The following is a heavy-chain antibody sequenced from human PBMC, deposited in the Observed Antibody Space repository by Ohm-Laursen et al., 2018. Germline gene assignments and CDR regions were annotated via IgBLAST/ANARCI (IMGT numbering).Heavy chain of an antibody. CDR3: TIDLGIH. D-gene: IGHD1-14*01. CDR1: GFTFSSSW. CDR2: ISSDGFST. Sequence: SLRLSCAASGFTFSSSWMHWVRQAPGKGLVWVSRISSDGFSTSYADPAKGRFTISRDNARNTLYLQMNSLRVGDTAMYYCTIDLGIHWGQGTLVTVSS. V-gene: IGHV3-74*01. J-gene: IGHJ4*02.